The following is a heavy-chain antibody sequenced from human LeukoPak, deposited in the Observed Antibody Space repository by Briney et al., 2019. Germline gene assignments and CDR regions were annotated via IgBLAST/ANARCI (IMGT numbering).Heavy chain of an antibody. V-gene: IGHV1-18*01. Sequence: ASVKVSCKASGYTFNSYGISWVRQAPGQGLEWMGWTSAYNGNTNYAQKFQGRVTMTTDTSTSTVYMEVRSLRSDDTAVYYCAREVNRKYSSSSGQYYLYYYGMDVWGQGTTVTVSS. D-gene: IGHD6-6*01. CDR3: AREVNRKYSSSSGQYYLYYYGMDV. J-gene: IGHJ6*02. CDR1: GYTFNSYG. CDR2: TSAYNGNT.